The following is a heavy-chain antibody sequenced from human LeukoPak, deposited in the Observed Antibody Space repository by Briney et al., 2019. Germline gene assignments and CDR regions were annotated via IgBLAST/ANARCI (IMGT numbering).Heavy chain of an antibody. CDR3: ARDPSGWWFDY. CDR2: ISSSSGSI. D-gene: IGHD2-15*01. J-gene: IGHJ4*02. V-gene: IGHV3-48*04. CDR1: GFTFSNYN. Sequence: GGSLRLSCAASGFTFSNYNMNWVRQAPGKGLEWVSYISSSSGSIYYADSVKGRFTISGDDDKNSLYLQMNSLRAEDTAVYYCARDPSGWWFDYWGQGTLVTVSS.